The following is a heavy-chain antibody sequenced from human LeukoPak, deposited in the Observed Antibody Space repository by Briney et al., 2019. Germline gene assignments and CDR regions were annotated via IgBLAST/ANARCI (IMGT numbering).Heavy chain of an antibody. V-gene: IGHV3-30*02. CDR2: IWDDGSNK. J-gene: IGHJ5*02. CDR3: AKDVSWNWFDP. Sequence: GGSLRLSCAASGLTFNDYDMDWVRQAPGKGPEWVAVIWDDGSNKYYADSVKGRFTISRDNSKNTLYLQMNSLRAEDTAVYYCAKDVSWNWFDPWGQGTLVTVSS. CDR1: GLTFNDYD.